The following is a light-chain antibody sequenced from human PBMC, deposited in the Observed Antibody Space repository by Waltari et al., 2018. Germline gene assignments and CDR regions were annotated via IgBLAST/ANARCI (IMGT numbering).Light chain of an antibody. V-gene: IGKV3-20*01. J-gene: IGKJ3*01. Sequence: EIVLTQSPGTLSLSPGERATLSCRASQSVSSSYLAWYQQKPGQAPRLLIYGASSRATGFPDRFSGSGSGTDFTLTISRLEPEDFAVYYCQQYGSSPRVTFGPGTKVDIK. CDR1: QSVSSSY. CDR3: QQYGSSPRVT. CDR2: GAS.